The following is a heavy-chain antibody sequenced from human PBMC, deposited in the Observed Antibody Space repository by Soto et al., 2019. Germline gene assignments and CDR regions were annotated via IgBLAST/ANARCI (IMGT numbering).Heavy chain of an antibody. CDR3: TRDRSDRSSRHKRPAY. J-gene: IGHJ4*02. V-gene: IGHV3-49*03. CDR1: GFSFGDYA. D-gene: IGHD6-13*01. Sequence: GGSLRLSCAASGFSFGDYAMNWFRQAPGKGLEWVGFIRSKAYDGTTEYAASVKGRFTISRDDSKSIAYLQMNSLKTEDTAVYYCTRDRSDRSSRHKRPAYWGQGTLVTVSS. CDR2: IRSKAYDGTT.